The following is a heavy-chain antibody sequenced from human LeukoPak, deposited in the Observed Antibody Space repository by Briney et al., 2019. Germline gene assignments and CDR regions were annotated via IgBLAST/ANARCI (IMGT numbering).Heavy chain of an antibody. V-gene: IGHV3-53*01. D-gene: IGHD3-22*01. CDR1: GFTVSSNY. CDR2: IYSGGST. J-gene: IGHJ1*01. Sequence: GGSLRLSCAASGFTVSSNYMSWVRQAPGKGLEWVSVIYSGGSTYYADSVNGRFTISRDNSKNTLYLQMNSLRAEDTAVYYCATAGDSSGYYYFQHWGQGTLVTVSS. CDR3: ATAGDSSGYYYFQH.